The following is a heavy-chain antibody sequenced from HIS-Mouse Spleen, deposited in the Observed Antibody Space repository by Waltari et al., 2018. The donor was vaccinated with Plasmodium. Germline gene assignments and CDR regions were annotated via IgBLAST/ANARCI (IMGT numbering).Heavy chain of an antibody. V-gene: IGHV3-7*01. J-gene: IGHJ2*01. CDR1: GFTFISYW. CDR3: ASSWYWYFDL. CDR2: IKQDGSEK. Sequence: EVQLVESGGGLVQPGGSLRLSCAASGFTFISYWMSWVRQAQGKGRDWVANIKQDGSEKYYVDAVKGRFTISRYNAKNSLYLQMNSLRAEDTAVYYCASSWYWYFDLWGRGTLVTVSS. D-gene: IGHD6-13*01.